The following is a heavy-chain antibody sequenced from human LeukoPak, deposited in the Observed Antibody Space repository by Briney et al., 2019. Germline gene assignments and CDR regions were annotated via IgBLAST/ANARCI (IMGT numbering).Heavy chain of an antibody. J-gene: IGHJ4*02. CDR1: GFTVSSNY. Sequence: SLRLSCAASGFTVSSNYMSWVRQAPGKGLEWVSVIYSGCSTYYADSVNGRFTISRDNSKNTLYLQMNSLRAEDTAVYYCARALSGVVVAATWGYFDYWGQGTLVTVSS. CDR3: ARALSGVVVAATWGYFDY. CDR2: IYSGCST. D-gene: IGHD2-15*01. V-gene: IGHV3-53*01.